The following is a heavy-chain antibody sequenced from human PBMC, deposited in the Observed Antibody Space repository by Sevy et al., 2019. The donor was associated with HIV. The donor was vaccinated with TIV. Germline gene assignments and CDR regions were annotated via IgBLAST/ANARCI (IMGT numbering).Heavy chain of an antibody. V-gene: IGHV1-18*01. J-gene: IGHJ4*02. CDR3: ARDRLVFGYSSGWDRGEFVPIDY. CDR2: ISAYNGNT. Sequence: ASVKVSCKASGYTFTSYGISWVRQAPGQGLEWMGWISAYNGNTNYAQKLQGRVTMTTDTSTSTAYMELRSLRSDDTAVYYCARDRLVFGYSSGWDRGEFVPIDYWGQGTLVTVSS. D-gene: IGHD6-19*01. CDR1: GYTFTSYG.